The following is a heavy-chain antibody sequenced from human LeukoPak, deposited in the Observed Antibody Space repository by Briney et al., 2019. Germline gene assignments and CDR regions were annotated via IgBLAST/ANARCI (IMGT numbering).Heavy chain of an antibody. D-gene: IGHD2-2*01. J-gene: IGHJ5*02. CDR2: ISHDGSNK. CDR3: ARANGKLCTTPDH. CDR1: GFTFSDYA. V-gene: IGHV3-30*03. Sequence: GGSLRLSCAASGFTFSDYAMHWVRQAPGEGLEWVAVISHDGSNKYYADAVKGRFTISRDNSKNTLSLQMNSLRTEDTAMYYCARANGKLCTTPDHWGQGTLVTVSS.